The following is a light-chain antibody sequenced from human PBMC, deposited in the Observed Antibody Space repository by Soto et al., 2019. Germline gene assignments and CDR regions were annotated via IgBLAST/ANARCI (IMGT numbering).Light chain of an antibody. CDR3: QQYESYSWT. CDR1: QSISTS. CDR2: GAS. Sequence: DIQMTQSPSTLSASVGDRVTITCRATQSISTSLAWYQQKPGKAPNLLISGASNLESGVPSRFSGSGSGTEFTLTISSLQPDDFSSYYCQQYESYSWTFGQGTKVDIK. V-gene: IGKV1-5*01. J-gene: IGKJ1*01.